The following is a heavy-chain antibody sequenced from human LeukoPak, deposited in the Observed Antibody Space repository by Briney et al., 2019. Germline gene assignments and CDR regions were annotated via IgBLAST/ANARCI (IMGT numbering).Heavy chain of an antibody. CDR2: INYRGNT. CDR1: GGSFTTYY. D-gene: IGHD6-6*01. V-gene: IGHV4-34*01. CDR3: ARWIIAADDPYYFDH. Sequence: KPSETLSLTCGVSGGSFTTYYWSWIRQPPGKGLEWIGEINYRGNTNYNPSLERRVTISVDTSRNQFSLKLTSVSAADTAVYYCARWIIAADDPYYFDHWGQGTLVTVSS. J-gene: IGHJ4*02.